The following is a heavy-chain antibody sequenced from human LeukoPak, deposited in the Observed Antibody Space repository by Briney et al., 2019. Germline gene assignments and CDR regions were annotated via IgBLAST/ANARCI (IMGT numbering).Heavy chain of an antibody. V-gene: IGHV3-11*04. Sequence: GGSLRLSCAASGFTFSDYYMSWIRQAPGKGLEWVSYISSSGSTIYYADSVKGRFTISRDNAKNSLYLQMDSLRVEDTALYYCAREGYSGYGLDYWGQGTLVTVSS. CDR1: GFTFSDYY. D-gene: IGHD5-12*01. CDR3: AREGYSGYGLDY. J-gene: IGHJ4*02. CDR2: ISSSGSTI.